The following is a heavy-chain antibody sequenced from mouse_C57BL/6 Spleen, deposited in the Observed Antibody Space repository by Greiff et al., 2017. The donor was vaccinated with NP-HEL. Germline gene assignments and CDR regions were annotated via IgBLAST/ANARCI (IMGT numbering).Heavy chain of an antibody. J-gene: IGHJ2*01. Sequence: VQLQQSGPELVKPGASVKISCKASGYTFTDYYMNWVKQSHGKSLEWIGDINPNNGGTSYNQKFKGKATLTVDKSSSTAYMELRSLTSEDSAVYYCARETCPLDYWGQGTTLTVSS. D-gene: IGHD6-1*01. CDR3: ARETCPLDY. CDR2: INPNNGGT. V-gene: IGHV1-26*01. CDR1: GYTFTDYY.